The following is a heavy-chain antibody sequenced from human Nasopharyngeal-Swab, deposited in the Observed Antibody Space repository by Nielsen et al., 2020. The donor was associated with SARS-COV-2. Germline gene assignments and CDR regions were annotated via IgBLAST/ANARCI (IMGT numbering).Heavy chain of an antibody. V-gene: IGHV3-48*02. CDR3: ASLWSGDV. D-gene: IGHD3-16*01. Sequence: GVLKISCAASGFTFSSYSMNWVRQAPGKGREWVSYISSSSSTIYYADSVKGRFTISRDNAKNSLYLQMNSLRDEDTAVYYCASLWSGDVWGKGTTVTVSS. J-gene: IGHJ6*04. CDR2: ISSSSSTI. CDR1: GFTFSSYS.